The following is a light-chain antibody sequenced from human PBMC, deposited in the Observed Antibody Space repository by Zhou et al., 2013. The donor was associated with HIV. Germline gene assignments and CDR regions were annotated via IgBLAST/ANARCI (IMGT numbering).Light chain of an antibody. J-gene: IGKJ5*01. CDR1: QAIRNY. Sequence: DIQMTQSPSSLSASVGDRVTITCRASQAIRNYLAWYQQKPGKVPKLLIYAASTLQSGVPSRFSGSGSGTDFTLTISSLQPEDFATYYCQQSYGSLLTFGQGTRLDI. CDR2: AAS. V-gene: IGKV1-27*01. CDR3: QQSYGSLLT.